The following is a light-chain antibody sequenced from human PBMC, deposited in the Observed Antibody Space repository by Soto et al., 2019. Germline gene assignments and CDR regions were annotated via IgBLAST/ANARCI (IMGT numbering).Light chain of an antibody. CDR3: QQSYATVRT. CDR1: QGISTF. CDR2: AAS. J-gene: IGKJ4*01. Sequence: IHMTHSPSSLSNSLRYRFTITFRASQGISTFLNWYQQKPGKAPRLLIYAASRLQSGVPARFSGSGAETDFTLTITSLQPEDFGIYYCQQSYATVRTFGGGTKVDIK. V-gene: IGKV1-39*01.